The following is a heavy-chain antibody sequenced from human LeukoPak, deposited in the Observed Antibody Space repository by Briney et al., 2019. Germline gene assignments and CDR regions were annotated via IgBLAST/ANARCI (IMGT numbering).Heavy chain of an antibody. J-gene: IGHJ4*02. D-gene: IGHD3-16*01. CDR3: AKDHWAARGYFDY. CDR2: IRYDGSNK. Sequence: GGSLRLSCAASGFTFSSYGMHWVRQAPGKGLEWVAFIRYDGSNKYYADSVKGRFTISRDNSKNTLYLQMNSLRAEDTAVYYCAKDHWAARGYFDYWGQGTLVTVSS. CDR1: GFTFSSYG. V-gene: IGHV3-30*02.